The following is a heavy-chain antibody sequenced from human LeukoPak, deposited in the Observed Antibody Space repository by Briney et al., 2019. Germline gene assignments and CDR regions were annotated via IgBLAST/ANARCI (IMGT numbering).Heavy chain of an antibody. CDR3: ARDSTLTTEVVYYFDY. CDR1: GFTFSSYE. D-gene: IGHD3-22*01. CDR2: ISSSGSTI. J-gene: IGHJ4*02. V-gene: IGHV3-48*03. Sequence: GGSLRLSCAASGFTFSSYEMNWVRQAPGKGLEWVSYISSSGSTIYCADSVKGRFTISRDNAKNSLYLQMNSLRAEDTAVYYCARDSTLTTEVVYYFDYWGQGTLVTVSS.